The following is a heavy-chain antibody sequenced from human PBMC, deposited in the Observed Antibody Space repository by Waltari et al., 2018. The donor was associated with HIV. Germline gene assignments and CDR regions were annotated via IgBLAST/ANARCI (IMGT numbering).Heavy chain of an antibody. Sequence: QLQLQGSGPGLVKSSETLSLTCTVSGGSMTSSSYYWGWIRQPPGKGLEWIGSMSYSGSTYHTPSLRSRLTISVDTSKNQFSLKLTSVTAADTAVYYCARSFSGYSNYFDPWGQGTLVTVSS. CDR1: GGSMTSSSYY. CDR2: MSYSGST. V-gene: IGHV4-39*01. CDR3: ARSFSGYSNYFDP. D-gene: IGHD4-4*01. J-gene: IGHJ5*02.